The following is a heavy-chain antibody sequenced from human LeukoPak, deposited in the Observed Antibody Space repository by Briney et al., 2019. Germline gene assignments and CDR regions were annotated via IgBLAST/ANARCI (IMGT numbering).Heavy chain of an antibody. CDR1: GGTFSSYA. J-gene: IGHJ4*02. Sequence: SVKVSCKASGGTFSSYAISWVRQAPGQGLEWMGGIIPIFGTANYAQKFQGRVTITADESTSTAYMELSSLRSEDTAVYYCAREYPIAAARFFDYWGQGTLVTVSS. CDR3: AREYPIAAARFFDY. V-gene: IGHV1-69*01. D-gene: IGHD6-13*01. CDR2: IIPIFGTA.